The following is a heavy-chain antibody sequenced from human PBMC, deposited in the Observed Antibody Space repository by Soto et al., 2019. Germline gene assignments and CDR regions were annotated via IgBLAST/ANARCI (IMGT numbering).Heavy chain of an antibody. J-gene: IGHJ4*02. D-gene: IGHD4-17*01. CDR2: ISYDGSNK. Sequence: HPGGSLRLSCAASGFTFSSYAMHWVRQAPGKGLEWVAVISYDGSNKYYADSVKGRFTISRDNSKNTLYLQMNSLRAEDTAVYYCARPVNDYGDYFDYWGQGTLVTVS. CDR3: ARPVNDYGDYFDY. CDR1: GFTFSSYA. V-gene: IGHV3-30-3*01.